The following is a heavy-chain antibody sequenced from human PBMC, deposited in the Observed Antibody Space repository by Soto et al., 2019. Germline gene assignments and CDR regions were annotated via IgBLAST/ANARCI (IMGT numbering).Heavy chain of an antibody. D-gene: IGHD3-22*01. CDR1: GSRFTSSW. CDR3: ARKDKSGYFNWFDP. J-gene: IGHJ5*02. Sequence: GASLKISCRTSGSRFTSSWIAWVRPMAGKGLGWMGIIFPSDSDTRYSPSFQGQVTISADRSTRTVFLQWASLKASDTAVYFCARKDKSGYFNWFDPWGQGTLVTVSS. CDR2: IFPSDSDT. V-gene: IGHV5-51*01.